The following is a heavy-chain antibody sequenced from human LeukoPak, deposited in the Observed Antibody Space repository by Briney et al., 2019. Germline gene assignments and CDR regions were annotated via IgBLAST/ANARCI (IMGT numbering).Heavy chain of an antibody. V-gene: IGHV4-38-2*02. J-gene: IGHJ4*02. CDR2: IFRNGNT. CDR1: GYSISSDYY. Sequence: SETLSLTCTVSGYSISSDYYWGWIRQPPGKGLEWIGNIFRNGNTYYNPSLKSRVTMSIYTSKKQFSLKLRTATAADTAVYYCARIEDVTRGYNHAYYFDYWGQGTLVTVSS. D-gene: IGHD5-18*01. CDR3: ARIEDVTRGYNHAYYFDY.